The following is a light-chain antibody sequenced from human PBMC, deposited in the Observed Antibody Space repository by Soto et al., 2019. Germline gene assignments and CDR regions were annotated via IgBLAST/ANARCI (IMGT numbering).Light chain of an antibody. Sequence: EIVLTQSPGTLSLSPGERATLSCRASQSVRSSYLAWYQQKPGQAPRLLIYGASSRATGIQDRFSGSGSGKDFTLPISRLEPDDFPMYYCQQYVNSWTFGEGTKVEIK. CDR1: QSVRSSY. J-gene: IGKJ1*01. CDR2: GAS. CDR3: QQYVNSWT. V-gene: IGKV3-20*01.